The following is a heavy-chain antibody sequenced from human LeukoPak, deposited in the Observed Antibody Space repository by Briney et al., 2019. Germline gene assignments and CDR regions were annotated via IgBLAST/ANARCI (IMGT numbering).Heavy chain of an antibody. CDR3: ARVTTVVTPGLYDY. Sequence: GGSLRLSCAASGFTFSSYSMNWVRQAPGKGLEWVSSISSSSSYIYYADSVKGRFTISRDNAKNSLYLQMNSLRAEDTAVYYCARVTTVVTPGLYDYWGQGTLVTVSS. J-gene: IGHJ4*02. V-gene: IGHV3-21*01. CDR2: ISSSSSYI. CDR1: GFTFSSYS. D-gene: IGHD4-23*01.